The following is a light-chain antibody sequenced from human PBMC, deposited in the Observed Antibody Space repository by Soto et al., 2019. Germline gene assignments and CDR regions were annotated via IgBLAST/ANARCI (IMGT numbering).Light chain of an antibody. CDR3: AAWDDSLTGPV. CDR2: NNN. J-gene: IGLJ1*01. Sequence: QSVPTLPPAASGTPRPTVCISPSGSKSDIGSNSVNWYQHLPGTAPKLLIYNNNPRPSGVPDRFSGSKSGTPASLAISGLQSEDEAAYYCAAWDDSLTGPVFGTGTKVTVL. V-gene: IGLV1-44*01. CDR1: KSDIGSNS.